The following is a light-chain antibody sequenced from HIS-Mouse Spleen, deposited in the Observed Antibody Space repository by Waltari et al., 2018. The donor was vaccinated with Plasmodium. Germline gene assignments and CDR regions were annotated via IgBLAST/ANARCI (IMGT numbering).Light chain of an antibody. CDR2: SYADSDK. V-gene: IGLV5-37*01. CDR1: SDINVGSYN. Sequence: QPVLTQPPSSSASPGESARLTCTLPSDINVGSYNIYLYQQKPRSPPRYSLYSYADSDKAQGYGVPSRFSGSKEASANTGILLSSGRQSEDEADYYCMIWPSNASGVFGGGTKLTVL. J-gene: IGLJ3*02. CDR3: MIWPSNASGV.